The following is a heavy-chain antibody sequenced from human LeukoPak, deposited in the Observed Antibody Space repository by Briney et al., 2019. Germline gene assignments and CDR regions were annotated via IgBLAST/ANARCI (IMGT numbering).Heavy chain of an antibody. D-gene: IGHD4-23*01. J-gene: IGHJ4*02. CDR1: GFTFSSYS. V-gene: IGHV3-21*01. Sequence: GGSLRLSCAASGFTFSSYSMNWVCQAPGKGLEWVSSISSSSSYIYYADSVKGRFTISRDNAKNSLYLQMNSLRAEDTAVYYCARGMTTVGPSDYWGQGTLVTVSS. CDR2: ISSSSSYI. CDR3: ARGMTTVGPSDY.